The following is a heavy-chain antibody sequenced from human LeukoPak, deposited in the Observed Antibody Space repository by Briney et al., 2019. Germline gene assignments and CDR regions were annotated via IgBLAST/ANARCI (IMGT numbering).Heavy chain of an antibody. CDR1: GFTFSDYY. CDR2: ISRSGNTI. CDR3: ARGYYYDTSGYGSIFDY. Sequence: GGSLRLSCAASGFTFSDYYMTWIRQAPGKGLEWVSYISRSGNTIYYADSLKGRFTISRDNAKTSLYLQMNSLRAEDTAVYYCARGYYYDTSGYGSIFDYWGQGTLVTVSS. J-gene: IGHJ4*02. V-gene: IGHV3-11*01. D-gene: IGHD3-22*01.